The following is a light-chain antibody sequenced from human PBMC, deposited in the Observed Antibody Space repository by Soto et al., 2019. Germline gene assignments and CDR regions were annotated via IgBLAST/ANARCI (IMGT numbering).Light chain of an antibody. CDR2: DTS. V-gene: IGKV3-15*01. CDR1: QFVSSR. CDR3: QEYIQWPPGM. Sequence: DIVVTQSPASLSASPGERVTLSCRASQFVSSRLAWYQRRPGQVPRLLIYDTSTRAPGISARFSGSGSGTEFTLTISSLQSEDFAVYYCQEYIQWPPGMFGPGTKVDNK. J-gene: IGKJ1*01.